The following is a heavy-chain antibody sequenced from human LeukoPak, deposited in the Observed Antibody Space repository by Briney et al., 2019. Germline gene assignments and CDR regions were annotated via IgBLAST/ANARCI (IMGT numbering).Heavy chain of an antibody. CDR1: GFTFSSYE. V-gene: IGHV3-48*03. J-gene: IGHJ6*03. CDR3: ARDPPYSSSWYDDYYYMDV. Sequence: GGSLRLSCAASGFTFSSYEMNWVRQAPGKGLEWVSYISSSGSTIYYADSVKGRFTISRDNAKNSLYLQMNSLRAEDTAVYYCARDPPYSSSWYDDYYYMDVWGKGTTVTVSS. CDR2: ISSSGSTI. D-gene: IGHD6-13*01.